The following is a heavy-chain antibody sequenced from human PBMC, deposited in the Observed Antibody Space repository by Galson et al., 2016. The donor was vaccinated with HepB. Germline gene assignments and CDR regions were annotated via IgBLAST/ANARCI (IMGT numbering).Heavy chain of an antibody. CDR1: GFSLSTNGMC. D-gene: IGHD6-19*01. Sequence: PALVKPTQTLTLTCTFSGFSLSTNGMCVTWIRQPPGKALEWLARIDWDDAKYYSTSLKTRLPISKDSSKDQVVLTMTNMDPVDTATYYCARIISSGWLFDYWGQGTLVTVSS. CDR3: ARIISSGWLFDY. CDR2: IDWDDAK. V-gene: IGHV2-70*11. J-gene: IGHJ4*02.